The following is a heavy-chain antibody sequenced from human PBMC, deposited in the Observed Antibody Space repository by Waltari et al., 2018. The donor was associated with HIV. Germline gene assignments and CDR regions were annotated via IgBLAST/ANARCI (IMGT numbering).Heavy chain of an antibody. CDR3: VGEETTGFGS. CDR2: IYPGDSDT. V-gene: IGHV5-51*01. J-gene: IGHJ4*02. D-gene: IGHD3-16*01. Sequence: EVQLVQSGAEMKKPGGSLKVSCRASGYSFTTYWIGWVRQLPGKGLEWMGLIYPGDSDTKYSTTFQGQVTMSVDTCKSTAYLQWSRLKASDTAMYYCVGEETTGFGSWGQGTLVTVSS. CDR1: GYSFTTYW.